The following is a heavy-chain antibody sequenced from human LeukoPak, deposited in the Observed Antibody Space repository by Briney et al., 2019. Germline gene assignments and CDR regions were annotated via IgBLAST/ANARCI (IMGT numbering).Heavy chain of an antibody. CDR1: GGSISSGSYY. Sequence: SETLSLTCTVSGGSISSGSYYWSWIRQPAGKGLEWIGRIYTSGSTNYNPSLKSRVTISVDTSKNQFSLKLSSVTAADTAVYYCARDPGEDTAVAAVYWGQGTLVTVSS. D-gene: IGHD5-18*01. CDR3: ARDPGEDTAVAAVY. V-gene: IGHV4-61*02. CDR2: IYTSGST. J-gene: IGHJ4*02.